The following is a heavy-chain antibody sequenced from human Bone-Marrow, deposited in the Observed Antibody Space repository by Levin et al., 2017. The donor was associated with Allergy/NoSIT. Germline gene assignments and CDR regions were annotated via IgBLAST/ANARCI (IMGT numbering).Heavy chain of an antibody. Sequence: QLGESLKISCAASGFTFSSYGMHWVRQAPGKGLEWVAVISYDGSNKYYADSVKGRFTISRDNSKNTLYLQMNSLRAEDTAVYYCAKARGLYYYGNAEYFQHWGQGTLVTVSS. CDR2: ISYDGSNK. CDR1: GFTFSSYG. J-gene: IGHJ1*01. D-gene: IGHD3-10*01. CDR3: AKARGLYYYGNAEYFQH. V-gene: IGHV3-30*18.